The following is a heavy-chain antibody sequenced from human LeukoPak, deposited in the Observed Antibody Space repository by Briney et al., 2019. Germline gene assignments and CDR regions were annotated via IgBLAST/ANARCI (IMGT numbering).Heavy chain of an antibody. D-gene: IGHD2-2*01. V-gene: IGHV3-7*01. J-gene: IGHJ4*02. Sequence: PGGSLRLSCAGSGFTFRSYWMSWVRQAPGKGLEWVANIKPDGSEKYYVDSVKGRFTISRDNGKNSMYLQMNSLRAEDTAVYYCARDRWDIVVVTTGTVRFDYWGQGTLITVSS. CDR1: GFTFRSYW. CDR2: IKPDGSEK. CDR3: ARDRWDIVVVTTGTVRFDY.